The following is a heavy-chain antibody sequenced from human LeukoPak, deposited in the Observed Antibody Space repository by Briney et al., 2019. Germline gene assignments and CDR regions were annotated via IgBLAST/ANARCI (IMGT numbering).Heavy chain of an antibody. CDR2: IYYSGST. CDR1: GGSISSYY. D-gene: IGHD6-13*01. J-gene: IGHJ6*02. V-gene: IGHV4-59*12. CDR3: AREPYSYSYYYGMDV. Sequence: SETLSLTCTVSGGSISSYYWSWIRQPPGKGLEWIGYIYYSGSTNYNPSLKSRVTISVDTSKNQFSLKLSSVTAADTAVYYCAREPYSYSYYYGMDVWGQGTTVTVSS.